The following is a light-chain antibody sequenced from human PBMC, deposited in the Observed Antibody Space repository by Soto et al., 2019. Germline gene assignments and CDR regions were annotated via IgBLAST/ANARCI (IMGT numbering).Light chain of an antibody. CDR2: AAS. CDR3: QQYDNLPLT. V-gene: IGKV1-39*01. CDR1: QTINIH. J-gene: IGKJ3*01. Sequence: DIQMTQSPSSLSASVGYRFTITCRASQTINIHLHWYQQKPGKAPKFLIHAASNLQSGVPSRFSGSGSGTDFTLTINSLQPEDFATYYCQQYDNLPLTFGPGTTVDIK.